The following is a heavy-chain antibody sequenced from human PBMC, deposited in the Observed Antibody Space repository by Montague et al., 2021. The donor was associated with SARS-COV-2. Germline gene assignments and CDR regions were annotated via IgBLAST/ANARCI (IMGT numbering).Heavy chain of an antibody. CDR1: GYSISGEHW. J-gene: IGHJ4*02. CDR3: VRVLDNRVRGY. CDR2: IRYLGEN. D-gene: IGHD3/OR15-3a*01. Sequence: SETLSLTCAVYGYSISGEHWWGSVQHPPELRLRWVLLIRYLGENYNSPSLKSRLTISLNSSNNQFSLQATSVTAADTAVDYCVRVLDNRVRGYWGQGTLVTVSS. V-gene: IGHV4-38-2*01.